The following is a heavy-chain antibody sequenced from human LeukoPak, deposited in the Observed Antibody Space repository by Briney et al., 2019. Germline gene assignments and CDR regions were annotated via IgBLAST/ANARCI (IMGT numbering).Heavy chain of an antibody. V-gene: IGHV1-2*04. Sequence: ASVKVSCKASGYTFTDYYMDWVRQAPGQGLEWMGWINPTSGDTKYAQESQGWVTMTRDTSISTAYIELSRSRSADTAMYYCARGSPVAAAGTAYFHHWGQGTLVPVSS. J-gene: IGHJ1*01. CDR1: GYTFTDYY. CDR3: ARGSPVAAAGTAYFHH. D-gene: IGHD6-13*01. CDR2: INPTSGDT.